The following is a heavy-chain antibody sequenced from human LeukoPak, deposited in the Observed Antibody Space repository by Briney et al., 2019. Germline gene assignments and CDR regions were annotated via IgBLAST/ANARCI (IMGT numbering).Heavy chain of an antibody. V-gene: IGHV3-23*01. D-gene: IGHD3-22*01. CDR2: MSNSGGST. J-gene: IGHJ4*02. Sequence: PGGSLRPFCAASGFRFNMFDMSWVRQAPGKGLEWVSTMSNSGGSTYYADSVKGRFTISRDNAKNTLYLQMNSLRADDTAVDYCVKDLIVERRWGQGTLVTVSS. CDR1: GFRFNMFD. CDR3: VKDLIVERR.